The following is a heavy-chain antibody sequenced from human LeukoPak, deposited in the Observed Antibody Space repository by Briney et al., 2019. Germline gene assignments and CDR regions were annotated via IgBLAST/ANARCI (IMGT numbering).Heavy chain of an antibody. CDR1: GGSFSGYY. Sequence: PSETLSLTCAVYGGSFSGYYWSWIRQPPGNGLEWIGEINHSGSTNYNPSLKSRVAISVDTSKNQFSLKLSSVTAADTAVYYCARGGPRSKFWSSYYAPDYWGQGTLVTVSS. D-gene: IGHD3-3*01. J-gene: IGHJ4*02. V-gene: IGHV4-34*01. CDR2: INHSGST. CDR3: ARGGPRSKFWSSYYAPDY.